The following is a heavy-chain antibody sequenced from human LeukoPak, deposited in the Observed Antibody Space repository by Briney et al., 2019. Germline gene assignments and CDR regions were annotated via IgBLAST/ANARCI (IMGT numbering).Heavy chain of an antibody. J-gene: IGHJ4*02. CDR2: IRSKAYGGTT. D-gene: IGHD5-18*01. CDR1: GFTFGDYA. V-gene: IGHV3-49*04. CDR3: TRVPNLFGSYGGGGLDY. Sequence: GGSLRLSCTASGFTFGDYAMSWVRQAPGKGLEWVGFIRSKAYGGTTEYAASVKGRFTISRDDSKSIAYLQMNSLKTEDTAVYYCTRVPNLFGSYGGGGLDYWGQGTLVTVSS.